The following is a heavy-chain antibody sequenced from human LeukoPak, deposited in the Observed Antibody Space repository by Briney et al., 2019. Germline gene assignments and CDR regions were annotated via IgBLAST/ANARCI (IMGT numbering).Heavy chain of an antibody. Sequence: GGSLRLSCAASGFTFSSYAMSWVRQAPGKGLEWVSAISGSGGSTYYADSVKGRFTISRDNSKNTLYLPMNSLRAEDTAVYYCAKLVPSDDFWSGYLGWFDPWGQGTLVTVSS. CDR3: AKLVPSDDFWSGYLGWFDP. CDR1: GFTFSSYA. D-gene: IGHD3-3*01. CDR2: ISGSGGST. J-gene: IGHJ5*02. V-gene: IGHV3-23*01.